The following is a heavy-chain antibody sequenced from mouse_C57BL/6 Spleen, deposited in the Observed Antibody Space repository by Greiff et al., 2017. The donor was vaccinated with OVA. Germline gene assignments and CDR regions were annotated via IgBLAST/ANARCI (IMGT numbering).Heavy chain of an antibody. J-gene: IGHJ2*01. V-gene: IGHV1-26*01. Sequence: EVQLQQSGPELVKPGASVKISCKASGYTFTDYYLHWVKQSPGKSLEWIGDINPNNGGTSYKQKFKGKATLTVDKSSSTAYMELRSLTSEDSADYYGACGGGSSYDYWGQGTTLTVSS. D-gene: IGHD1-1*01. CDR1: GYTFTDYY. CDR2: INPNNGGT. CDR3: ACGGGSSYDY.